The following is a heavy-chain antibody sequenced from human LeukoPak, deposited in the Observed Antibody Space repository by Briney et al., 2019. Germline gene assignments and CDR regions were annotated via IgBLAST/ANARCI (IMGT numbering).Heavy chain of an antibody. D-gene: IGHD3-22*01. V-gene: IGHV1-58*01. J-gene: IGHJ4*02. CDR1: GFTLTSSA. CDR3: AAPSTYYYDSSGYWFDY. CDR2: IVVGSGNT. Sequence: ASVKVSCKASGFTLTSSAVKWVRQARGQRLEWIGWIVVGSGNTNYAQKFQERVTITRDMSTSTAYMELSSLRSEDTAVYYCAAPSTYYYDSSGYWFDYWGQGTLVTVSS.